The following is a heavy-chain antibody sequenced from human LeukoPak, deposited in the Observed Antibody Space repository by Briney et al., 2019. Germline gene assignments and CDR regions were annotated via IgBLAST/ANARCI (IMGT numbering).Heavy chain of an antibody. Sequence: PSETLSPTCTVSGGSISSGGYYWSWIRQHPGKGLEWIGYIYYSGSTYYNPSLKSRVTISVDTSKNQFSLKLSSVTAADTAVYYCARMPYYYDSSGYYKYAFDIWGQGTMVTVSS. J-gene: IGHJ3*02. CDR1: GGSISSGGYY. CDR3: ARMPYYYDSSGYYKYAFDI. V-gene: IGHV4-31*03. CDR2: IYYSGST. D-gene: IGHD3-22*01.